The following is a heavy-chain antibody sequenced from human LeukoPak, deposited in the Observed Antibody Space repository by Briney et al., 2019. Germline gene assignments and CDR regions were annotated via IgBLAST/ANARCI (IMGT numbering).Heavy chain of an antibody. Sequence: GGSLRLSCAASGFTFSSYEMNWVRQAPGKGLEWVSYISSSGSTIYYADSVKGRFTISRDNAKNSLYLQMNSLRAEDTAVYYCARDFTPLLLWFGESSEGLRFDYWGQGTLATVSS. J-gene: IGHJ4*02. D-gene: IGHD3-10*01. CDR1: GFTFSSYE. V-gene: IGHV3-48*03. CDR3: ARDFTPLLLWFGESSEGLRFDY. CDR2: ISSSGSTI.